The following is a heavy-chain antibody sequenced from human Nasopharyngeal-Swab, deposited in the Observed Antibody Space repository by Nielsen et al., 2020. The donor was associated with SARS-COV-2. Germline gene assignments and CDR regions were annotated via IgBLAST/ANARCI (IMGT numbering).Heavy chain of an antibody. Sequence: SETLSLTCTVSGGSISSYYWSWIRQPPGKGLEWIGEINHSGSTNYNPSLKSRVTISVDTSKNQFSLKLSSVTAADTAVYYCARGVITSKVNWFDPWGQGTLVTVSS. J-gene: IGHJ5*02. D-gene: IGHD4-23*01. V-gene: IGHV4-34*01. CDR2: INHSGST. CDR3: ARGVITSKVNWFDP. CDR1: GGSISSYY.